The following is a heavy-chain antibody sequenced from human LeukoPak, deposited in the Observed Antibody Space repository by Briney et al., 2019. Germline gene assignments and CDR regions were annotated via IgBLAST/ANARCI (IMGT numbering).Heavy chain of an antibody. V-gene: IGHV3-74*01. CDR2: INSDGRST. CDR1: GFTFSRYW. CDR3: VRGADTGYSSDS. D-gene: IGHD3-9*01. Sequence: PGGSLRLSCVASGFTFSRYWMHWVRQAPGKGLVWVSRINSDGRSTNYADSVKGRFSISRDNAENTLYLQMNSRRVEDTAVYYCVRGADTGYSSDSWGQGTLVTVSS. J-gene: IGHJ4*02.